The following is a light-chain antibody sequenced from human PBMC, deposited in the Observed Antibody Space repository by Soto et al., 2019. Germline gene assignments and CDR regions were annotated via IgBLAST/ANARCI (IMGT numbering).Light chain of an antibody. V-gene: IGKV3-20*01. Sequence: ESVLTQSPATLSLSPGERATLSCRASQSVSNSFFAWYQQKPGQAPRLLIYGVSSRATGIPDRFSGSGSGTDFTLTISRLEPEDFVVYYCPQYSSLPHTFGQGTKLEVK. CDR1: QSVSNSF. CDR3: PQYSSLPHT. J-gene: IGKJ2*01. CDR2: GVS.